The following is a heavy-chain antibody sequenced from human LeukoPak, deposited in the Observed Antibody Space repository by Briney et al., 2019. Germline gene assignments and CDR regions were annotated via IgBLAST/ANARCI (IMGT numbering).Heavy chain of an antibody. J-gene: IGHJ6*02. V-gene: IGHV3-21*01. Sequence: GSLRLSCAASGFTFSRYSMNWVRQAPGKGLEWVSSISSSSSTIFYADSLKGRFTISRDNAKNSLYLQMNSLRAEDTAVYYCAKPGPATTNSYGMDVWGQGTTVTVSS. CDR1: GFTFSRYS. CDR2: ISSSSSTI. CDR3: AKPGPATTNSYGMDV. D-gene: IGHD1-26*01.